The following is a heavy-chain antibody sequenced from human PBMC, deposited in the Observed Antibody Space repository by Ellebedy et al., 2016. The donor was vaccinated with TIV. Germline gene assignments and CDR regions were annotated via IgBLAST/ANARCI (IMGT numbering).Heavy chain of an antibody. CDR3: ARLKAVRDTSMYNYFDS. V-gene: IGHV4-59*01. CDR1: GGSISSYH. Sequence: SETLSLTCTVSGGSISSYHWSWIRQPPGKGLEWIGYIYHSGTTKYNPSLKSRVTISVDTSRNQFSLKLSSVTAADTAVYYCARLKAVRDTSMYNYFDSWGQGTLVTVSA. D-gene: IGHD5-18*01. CDR2: IYHSGTT. J-gene: IGHJ5*01.